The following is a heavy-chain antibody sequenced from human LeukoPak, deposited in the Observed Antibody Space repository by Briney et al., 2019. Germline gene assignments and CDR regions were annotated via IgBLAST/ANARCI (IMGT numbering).Heavy chain of an antibody. CDR1: GCTFSSYA. CDR3: ATQPPGQSHCSSTSCYTDYFDY. V-gene: IGHV1-69*05. D-gene: IGHD2-2*02. CDR2: IIPIFGTA. Sequence: GSSVKVSCKASGCTFSSYAISWVRQAPGQGLEWMGGIIPIFGTANYAQKFQGRVTITTDESTSTAYMELSSLRSEDTAVYYCATQPPGQSHCSSTSCYTDYFDYWGQGTLVTVSS. J-gene: IGHJ4*02.